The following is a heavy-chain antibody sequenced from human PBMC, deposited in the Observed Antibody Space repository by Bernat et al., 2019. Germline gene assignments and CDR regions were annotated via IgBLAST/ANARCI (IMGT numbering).Heavy chain of an antibody. CDR2: IYYSGST. J-gene: IGHJ3*02. Sequence: QLQLQESGPGLVKSSETLSLTYSVSGGSISSSSYYWGWIRQPPGKGLEWIGSIYYSGSTYYNPSLKSRVTISVDTSKNQFSLKLGSVTATDTAVYYCARGGGHCSGGTCYSGRDAFDIWGQGTMVTVSS. D-gene: IGHD2-15*01. CDR3: ARGGGHCSGGTCYSGRDAFDI. V-gene: IGHV4-39*01. CDR1: GGSISSSSYY.